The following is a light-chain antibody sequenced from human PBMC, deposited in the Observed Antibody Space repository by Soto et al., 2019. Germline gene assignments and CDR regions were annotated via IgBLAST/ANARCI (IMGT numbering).Light chain of an antibody. CDR3: QQYSANAT. CDR2: DSS. V-gene: IGKV1-5*01. J-gene: IGKJ1*01. CDR1: QSISTW. Sequence: DIQMTQSPSTLSASVGDRVTIACRASQSISTWLAWYQHKPGKAPKLLMHDSSILETGVPSRVSGSGSGTEFTLTINSLQPDDFATYYCQQYSANATFGQGTKVEIK.